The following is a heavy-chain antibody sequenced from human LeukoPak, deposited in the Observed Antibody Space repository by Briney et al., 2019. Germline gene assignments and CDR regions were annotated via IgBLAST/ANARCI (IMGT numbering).Heavy chain of an antibody. J-gene: IGHJ6*02. CDR2: IYYSGST. Sequence: SETLSLTCTVSDGSISSGGYYWSWIRQHPGKGLEWIGYIYYSGSTYYNPSLKSRVTISVDTSNNQFSLRLTSVTAADTAVYYCARDQVYYYGMDVWGQGTTVTVSS. CDR1: DGSISSGGYY. V-gene: IGHV4-31*03. CDR3: ARDQVYYYGMDV.